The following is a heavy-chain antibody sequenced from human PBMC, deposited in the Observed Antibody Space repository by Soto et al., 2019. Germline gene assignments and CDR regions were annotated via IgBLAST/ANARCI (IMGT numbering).Heavy chain of an antibody. Sequence: GGSLRLSCAASGFTFSSYGMHWVRQAPGKGLEWVAVISYDGSNKYYADSVKGRFTISRDNSKNTLYLQMNSLRAEDTAVYYCATPVNNDYGDYVEYWGQGTLVTVSS. V-gene: IGHV3-30*03. CDR1: GFTFSSYG. J-gene: IGHJ4*02. D-gene: IGHD4-17*01. CDR3: ATPVNNDYGDYVEY. CDR2: ISYDGSNK.